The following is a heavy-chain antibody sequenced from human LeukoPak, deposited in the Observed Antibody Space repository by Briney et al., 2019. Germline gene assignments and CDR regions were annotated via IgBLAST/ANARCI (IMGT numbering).Heavy chain of an antibody. Sequence: GGSLRLSCAASGFTFSSYAMSWVRQAPGKGLEWVSAISGSGGSTYYADSVKGRFTISRDNSKNTLYLQMNSLRAEDTAVYYCARDSPRINYDYVWGSYRNGPFDYWGQGTLVTVSS. CDR2: ISGSGGST. V-gene: IGHV3-23*01. CDR3: ARDSPRINYDYVWGSYRNGPFDY. CDR1: GFTFSSYA. J-gene: IGHJ4*02. D-gene: IGHD3-16*02.